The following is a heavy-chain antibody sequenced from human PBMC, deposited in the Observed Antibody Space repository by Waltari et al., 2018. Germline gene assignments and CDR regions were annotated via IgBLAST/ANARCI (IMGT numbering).Heavy chain of an antibody. J-gene: IGHJ4*02. CDR1: GYIFTNHW. V-gene: IGHV5-51*07. D-gene: IGHD1-26*01. CDR2: IYPGDSNT. CDR3: ARFGSYSGFDY. Sequence: EVQLVQSGAEVKKPGESLKISCKGSGYIFTNHWIGWVHQMPGKGLEWMGIIYPGDSNTRYSPSFQGQVIISVDKSISTAYLQWSSPKASDTAMYYCARFGSYSGFDYWGQGTLVTVSS.